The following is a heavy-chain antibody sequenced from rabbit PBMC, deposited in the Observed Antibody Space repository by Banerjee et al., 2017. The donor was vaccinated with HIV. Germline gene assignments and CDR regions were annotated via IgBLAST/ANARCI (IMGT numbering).Heavy chain of an antibody. J-gene: IGHJ4*01. CDR2: IHGASSGST. V-gene: IGHV1S45*01. D-gene: IGHD8-1*01. Sequence: QEQLVESGGGLVQPGASLTLTCTASGFSFSSSYYMSWVRQAPGKGLEWIAYIHGASSGSTYYASWAKGRFTISKTSSTTVTLQMTSLTAADTATYFCARFASDSNYYDYFKLWGQGTLVTVS. CDR1: GFSFSSSYY. CDR3: ARFASDSNYYDYFKL.